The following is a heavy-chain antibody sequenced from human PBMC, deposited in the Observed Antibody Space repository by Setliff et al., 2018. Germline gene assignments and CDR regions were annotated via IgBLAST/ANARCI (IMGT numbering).Heavy chain of an antibody. CDR1: QFTFDDYG. J-gene: IGHJ3*02. CDR3: ARSPTVNWSGYEDGFDI. D-gene: IGHD3-3*01. Sequence: GESLKISCAASQFTFDDYGMAWVCQAPGKGLEWVSGISWNGGITGYGDSVKGRFTISRDNAENSLYLQMNSLRAEDTALYYCARSPTVNWSGYEDGFDIWGQGTMVTVSS. V-gene: IGHV3-20*04. CDR2: ISWNGGIT.